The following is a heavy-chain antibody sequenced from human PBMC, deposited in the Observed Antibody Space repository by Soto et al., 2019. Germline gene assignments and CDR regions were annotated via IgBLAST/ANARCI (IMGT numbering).Heavy chain of an antibody. J-gene: IGHJ6*02. Sequence: PGGSLRLSCAASGFTFSDSYMSWIRQAPGKGLEWMSYITYSGNTIYYADSLKGRFTISRDNAKNSLYLQMNSLRAEDTAVYYCARVSWREKYGMDVWGQGTTVTVSS. CDR3: ARVSWREKYGMDV. V-gene: IGHV3-11*01. CDR1: GFTFSDSY. CDR2: ITYSGNTI.